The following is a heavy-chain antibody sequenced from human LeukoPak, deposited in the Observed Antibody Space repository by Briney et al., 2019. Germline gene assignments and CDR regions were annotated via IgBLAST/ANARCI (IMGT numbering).Heavy chain of an antibody. V-gene: IGHV3-23*01. Sequence: GGSLRLSCAASGFTFSNYGMSWVRQAPGKGLEWVSAITGSGAGTYYGDSVRGRFTISRDNSKNTLYLQMNSLRAEDTAVYYCARVVPLGYCSSTSCYFGYMDVWGKGTTVTASS. D-gene: IGHD2-2*01. CDR2: ITGSGAGT. J-gene: IGHJ6*03. CDR3: ARVVPLGYCSSTSCYFGYMDV. CDR1: GFTFSNYG.